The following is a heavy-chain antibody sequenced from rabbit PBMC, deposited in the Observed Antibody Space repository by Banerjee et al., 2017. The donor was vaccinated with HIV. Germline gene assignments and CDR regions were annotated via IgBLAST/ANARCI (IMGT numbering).Heavy chain of an antibody. CDR3: ARDPSVDDYGDSLYYIDL. Sequence: QEQLVESGGGLVQPEGSLTLTCKASGFDFSNNAMCWVRQAPGKKPEWIACIYNGGGSTYYAGWVNGRFTISRSTSLNTVTLQMTSLTAADTATYFCARDPSVDDYGDSLYYIDLWGPGTLVTVS. CDR2: IYNGGGST. V-gene: IGHV1S47*01. CDR1: GFDFSNNA. D-gene: IGHD2-1*01. J-gene: IGHJ4*01.